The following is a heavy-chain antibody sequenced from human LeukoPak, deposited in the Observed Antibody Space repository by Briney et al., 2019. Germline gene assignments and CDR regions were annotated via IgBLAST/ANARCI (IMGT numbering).Heavy chain of an antibody. D-gene: IGHD2-2*01. Sequence: GASVKVSCKASGGTFSSYTISWVRQAPGQGLEWMGWIIPILGIANYAQKFQGRVTITADKSTSTAYMELSSLRSEDTAVYYCLYCSSTSCSHIADYWGQGTLVTVSS. J-gene: IGHJ4*02. CDR3: LYCSSTSCSHIADY. CDR1: GGTFSSYT. CDR2: IIPILGIA. V-gene: IGHV1-69*02.